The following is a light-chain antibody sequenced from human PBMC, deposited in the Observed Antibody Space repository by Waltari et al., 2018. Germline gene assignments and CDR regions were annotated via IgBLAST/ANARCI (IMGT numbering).Light chain of an antibody. J-gene: IGKJ2*01. CDR2: WAS. Sequence: DIVMTQSPDSLAVSLGERATINCKSSQSVLYSSNNKNYLAWYQQKPGQPPKLLIYWASTRESGVPDRFSGSGCGTDFTLTISSLQAEDVAVYYCQQYYTTPYTFGQGTKLEIK. V-gene: IGKV4-1*01. CDR1: QSVLYSSNNKNY. CDR3: QQYYTTPYT.